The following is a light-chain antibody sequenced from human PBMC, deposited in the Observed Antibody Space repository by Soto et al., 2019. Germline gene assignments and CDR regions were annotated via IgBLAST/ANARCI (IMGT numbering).Light chain of an antibody. CDR2: RNN. V-gene: IGLV1-47*01. CDR1: TSNLGTNY. CDR3: AACDASLSGFCV. J-gene: IGLJ3*02. Sequence: QSVLTQPPSASGTPGQRVTISCSGSTSNLGTNYVYWYQQLPGTAPKLLIYRNNERPSGVPDRFSGSKSGTSAALAISGLRSDDDADYYCAACDASLSGFCVFGGGNKLTVL.